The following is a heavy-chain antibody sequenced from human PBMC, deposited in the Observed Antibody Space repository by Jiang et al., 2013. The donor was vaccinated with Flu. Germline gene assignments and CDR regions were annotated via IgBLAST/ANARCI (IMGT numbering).Heavy chain of an antibody. Sequence: PSLKSRVTISVDTSKNQFSLNLSSVTAADTAVYYCARWSSGWSYGMDVWGQGTTVTVSS. CDR3: ARWSSGWSYGMDV. V-gene: IGHV4-34*01. J-gene: IGHJ6*02. D-gene: IGHD6-19*01.